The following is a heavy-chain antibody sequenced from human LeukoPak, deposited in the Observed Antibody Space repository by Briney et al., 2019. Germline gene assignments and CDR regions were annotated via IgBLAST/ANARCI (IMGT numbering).Heavy chain of an antibody. V-gene: IGHV4-59*01. Sequence: PSETLSLTCTVSGGSLNSYYWSWIRQPPGKGLEWIGYTYYTGSTNYNPSLKSRVTISVDTSKNQFSLKVTSVTAAGTAMFYCAREAYGSGSYYDIWGQGTMVTVSS. D-gene: IGHD3-10*01. J-gene: IGHJ3*02. CDR1: GGSLNSYY. CDR2: TYYTGST. CDR3: AREAYGSGSYYDI.